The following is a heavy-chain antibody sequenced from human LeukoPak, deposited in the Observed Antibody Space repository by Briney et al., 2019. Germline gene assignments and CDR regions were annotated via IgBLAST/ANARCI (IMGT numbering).Heavy chain of an antibody. V-gene: IGHV4-34*01. CDR1: GGSFSGYY. J-gene: IGHJ4*02. D-gene: IGHD2-2*01. CDR3: ARDGRRCSSTSCYHGGY. CDR2: INHSGST. Sequence: SETLSLTCAVYGGSFSGYYWSWIRQPPGKGLEWIGEINHSGSTNYNPSLKSRVTISVDTSKNQFSLKLSSVTAADTAVYYCARDGRRCSSTSCYHGGYWGQGTLVTVSP.